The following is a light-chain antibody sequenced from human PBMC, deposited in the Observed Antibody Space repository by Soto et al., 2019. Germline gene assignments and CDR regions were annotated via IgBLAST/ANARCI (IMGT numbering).Light chain of an antibody. CDR2: DVS. J-gene: IGLJ1*01. Sequence: QSALTQPASVSGSPGQSITISCTGTSSDVGGYNYVSWYQQHPGKAPKLMIYDVSYRPSGVSNRFSGSKSGDTASLTISGLQAGDEADYYCSSYTSSSTPYYVFGTGTKATVL. CDR1: SSDVGGYNY. V-gene: IGLV2-14*01. CDR3: SSYTSSSTPYYV.